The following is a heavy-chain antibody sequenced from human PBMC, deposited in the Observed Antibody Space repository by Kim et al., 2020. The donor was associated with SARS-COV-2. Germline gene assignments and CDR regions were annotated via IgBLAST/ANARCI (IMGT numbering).Heavy chain of an antibody. J-gene: IGHJ4*02. V-gene: IGHV4-39*07. D-gene: IGHD6-13*01. CDR3: ASRINEFIAAAVDY. Sequence: PSLKSRVTISVDTSKNQFSLKLSSVTAADTAVYYCASRINEFIAAAVDYWGQGTLVTVSS.